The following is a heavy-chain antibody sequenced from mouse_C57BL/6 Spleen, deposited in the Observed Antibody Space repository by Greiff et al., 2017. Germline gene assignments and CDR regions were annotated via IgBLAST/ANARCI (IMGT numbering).Heavy chain of an antibody. CDR2: ISDGGSYT. CDR3: ARDGYYAMDY. J-gene: IGHJ4*01. Sequence: EVNLVESGGGLVKPGGSLKLSCAASGFTFSSYAMSWVRQTPEKRLEWVATISDGGSYTYYPDNVKGRFTISRDNAKNNLYLQMSHLKSEDTAMYYCARDGYYAMDYWGQGTTDTVDS. CDR1: GFTFSSYA. V-gene: IGHV5-4*01.